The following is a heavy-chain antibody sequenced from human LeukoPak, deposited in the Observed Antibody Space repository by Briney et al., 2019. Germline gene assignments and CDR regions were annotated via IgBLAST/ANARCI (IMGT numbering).Heavy chain of an antibody. J-gene: IGHJ4*02. CDR2: INLNSGGT. D-gene: IGHD6-13*01. Sequence: ASVKFSCKASGYTFTGYYMHWVRQAPGQGLEWMGWINLNSGGTNYAQKFQGRVTMTRDTSISTAYMELSRLRSDDTAVYYCARGRRAAAGTALDYWGQGTLVTVSS. CDR3: ARGRRAAAGTALDY. V-gene: IGHV1-2*02. CDR1: GYTFTGYY.